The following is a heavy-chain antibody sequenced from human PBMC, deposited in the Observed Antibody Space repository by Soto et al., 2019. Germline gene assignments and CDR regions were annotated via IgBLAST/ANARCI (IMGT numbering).Heavy chain of an antibody. CDR3: ARYKYSSAA. J-gene: IGHJ5*02. CDR2: IYHSGST. V-gene: IGHV4-30-4*01. Sequence: WIWIRQFPGKGLEWIGYIYHSGSTQYNPSVRSRVTMSVDTSKNQFSLNMTSVTAADTAMYFCARYKYSSAAWGQGTLVIVSS. D-gene: IGHD6-25*01.